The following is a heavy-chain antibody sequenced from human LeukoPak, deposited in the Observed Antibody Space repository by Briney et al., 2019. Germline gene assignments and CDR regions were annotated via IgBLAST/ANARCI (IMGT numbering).Heavy chain of an antibody. CDR3: AKAYCSSTSCYIFWVDYFDY. V-gene: IGHV3-23*01. J-gene: IGHJ4*02. CDR2: ISGSGGST. D-gene: IGHD2-2*02. Sequence: GGSLRLSCAASGFTVSNNYMIWVRQAPGKGLEWVSAISGSGGSTYYADSVKGRFTISRDNSKNTLYLQMNSLRAEDTAVYYCAKAYCSSTSCYIFWVDYFDYWGQGTLVTVSS. CDR1: GFTVSNNY.